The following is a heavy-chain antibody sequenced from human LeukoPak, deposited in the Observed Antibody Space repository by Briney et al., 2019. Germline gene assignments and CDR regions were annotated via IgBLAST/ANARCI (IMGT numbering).Heavy chain of an antibody. CDR1: RFTFGAYA. CDR2: ISGSGVST. J-gene: IGHJ4*02. Sequence: GGSLRLSCAASRFTFGAYAMTWGRQAPGKGLEWVSGISGSGVSTYYADSVKGRFTISRDNSKNTVFLQMSSLSPEDTATYYCAKGDAHGDYFYFDNWGQGTLVTVSS. V-gene: IGHV3-23*01. CDR3: AKGDAHGDYFYFDN. D-gene: IGHD4-17*01.